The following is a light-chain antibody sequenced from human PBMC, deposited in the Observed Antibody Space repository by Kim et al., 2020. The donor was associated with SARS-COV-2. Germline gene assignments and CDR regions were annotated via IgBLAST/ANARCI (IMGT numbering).Light chain of an antibody. CDR3: QVWDTGSDHVV. CDR2: YDS. V-gene: IGLV3-21*04. Sequence: SYELTQPPSVSVAPGKTARITCGGNNIGTNSAHWYQQKPGQAPVLLIYYDSDRPSGIPERFSGSNSGNTATLTITRVEAGDEADYYCQVWDTGSDHVVFGGGTKLTVL. CDR1: NIGTNS. J-gene: IGLJ2*01.